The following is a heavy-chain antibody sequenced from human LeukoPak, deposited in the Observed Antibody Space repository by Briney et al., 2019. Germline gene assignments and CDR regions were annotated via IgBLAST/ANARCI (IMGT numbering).Heavy chain of an antibody. Sequence: ASVKVSCKASGYTFTSYGINWVRQAPGQGLEWMGWISAYNGNTNYAQKLQGRVTMTTDTSTSTAYMELRSLRSDDTAVYYCARAGRVGATSYYYYYMDVWGKGTTVTVSS. CDR3: ARAGRVGATSYYYYYMDV. CDR1: GYTFTSYG. J-gene: IGHJ6*03. D-gene: IGHD1-26*01. CDR2: ISAYNGNT. V-gene: IGHV1-18*01.